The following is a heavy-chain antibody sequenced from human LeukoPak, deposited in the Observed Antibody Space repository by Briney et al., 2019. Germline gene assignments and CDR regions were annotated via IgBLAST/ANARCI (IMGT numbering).Heavy chain of an antibody. V-gene: IGHV3-23*01. CDR2: ISGSGGST. D-gene: IGHD3-10*01. Sequence: PGGSLRLSCAASGFTFSSYAMSWVRQAPGKGLEWVSAISGSGGSTYYADSVKGRFTISRDNSKNTLYLQMNSLRAEDTAVYYCAKRYYYGSGSIYYGMDVWGQGTTVTVSS. J-gene: IGHJ6*02. CDR3: AKRYYYGSGSIYYGMDV. CDR1: GFTFSSYA.